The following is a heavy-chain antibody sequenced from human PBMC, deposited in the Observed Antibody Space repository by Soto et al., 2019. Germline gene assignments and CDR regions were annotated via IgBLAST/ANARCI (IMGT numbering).Heavy chain of an antibody. V-gene: IGHV3-23*01. Sequence: LRLSCAASGFTFSSYAMSWVRQAPGKGLEWVSAISGSGGSTYYADSVKGRFTISRDNSKNTLNLQLNSLKTEDTAVYYCARDRSLLHTTSRGCFDYWGLGTLVTSPQ. CDR3: ARDRSLLHTTSRGCFDY. CDR2: ISGSGGST. CDR1: GFTFSSYA. D-gene: IGHD2-2*01. J-gene: IGHJ4*02.